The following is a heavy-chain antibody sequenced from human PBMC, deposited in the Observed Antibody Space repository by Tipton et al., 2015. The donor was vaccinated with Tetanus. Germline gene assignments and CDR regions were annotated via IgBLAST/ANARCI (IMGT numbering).Heavy chain of an antibody. CDR1: GGSLNTFY. J-gene: IGHJ6*02. V-gene: IGHV4-4*07. Sequence: TLSLTCTVSGGSLNTFYWNWIRQPAGKGLEWIGRVYSSGSTNYNPSLKSRVTMSIDASKNQFSPELTSVTAADTAVYYCARDFRERSGTYYSYYYTMDVWGQGTTVTVSS. D-gene: IGHD1-26*01. CDR3: ARDFRERSGTYYSYYYTMDV. CDR2: VYSSGST.